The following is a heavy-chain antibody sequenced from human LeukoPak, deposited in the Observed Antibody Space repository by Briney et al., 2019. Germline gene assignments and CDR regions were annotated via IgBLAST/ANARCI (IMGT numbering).Heavy chain of an antibody. CDR1: DGSIDFYY. Sequence: ETSETLSLTCTVSDGSIDFYYWSWIRQSPGKELEWIGYIFYTGKTNYNPSLKSRLTLSVDTSKNQFSLKLSSVTAADTAVYYCASLERYSSGYKRRGARTIDYWGQGTLVTVSS. D-gene: IGHD6-19*01. V-gene: IGHV4-59*12. CDR2: IFYTGKT. CDR3: ASLERYSSGYKRRGARTIDY. J-gene: IGHJ4*02.